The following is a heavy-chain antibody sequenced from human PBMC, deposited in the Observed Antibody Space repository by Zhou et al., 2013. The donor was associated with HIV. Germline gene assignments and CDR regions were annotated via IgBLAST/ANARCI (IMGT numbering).Heavy chain of an antibody. V-gene: IGHV1-69*05. J-gene: IGHJ6*03. CDR3: ASSFSVSSSYIAARPHYYYYMDV. CDR1: GGTFSSYA. CDR2: IIPIFGTA. Sequence: QVQLVQSGAEVKKPGSSVKVSCKASGGTFSSYAISWVRQAPGQGLEWMGGIIPIFGTANYAQKFQGRVTITTDESTSTAYMELSSLRSEDTAVYYCASSFSVSSSYIAARPHYYYYMDVWGKGTTVTVSS. D-gene: IGHD6-6*01.